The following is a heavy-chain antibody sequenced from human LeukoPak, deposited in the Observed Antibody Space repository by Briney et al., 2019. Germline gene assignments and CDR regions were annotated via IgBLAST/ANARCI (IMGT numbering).Heavy chain of an antibody. D-gene: IGHD6-13*01. J-gene: IGHJ5*02. CDR1: GASISSGSNY. Sequence: PSETLSLTCSVSGASISSGSNYWGWIRQPPGKTLEWIGSIYSSGSTYYNPSLKSRVIIIIDTPKNHFSLKLSSVTAADTAVYYCARDAGYSSSWYGNWFDPWGQGTLVTVSS. CDR2: IYSSGST. V-gene: IGHV4-39*07. CDR3: ARDAGYSSSWYGNWFDP.